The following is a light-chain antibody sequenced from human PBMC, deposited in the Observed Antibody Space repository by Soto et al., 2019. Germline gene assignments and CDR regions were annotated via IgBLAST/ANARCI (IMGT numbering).Light chain of an antibody. Sequence: EIVLTQSPGTLSLSPGERATLSCRASQSVSVNSLAWYQQKGGQAPRLLIYAASTRATGVPDRFRGSGSGTDVALTFGRLETGDFAVDYCQEYGGSPFTFGPGTKVDIK. J-gene: IGKJ3*01. CDR3: QEYGGSPFT. CDR1: QSVSVNS. CDR2: AAS. V-gene: IGKV3-20*01.